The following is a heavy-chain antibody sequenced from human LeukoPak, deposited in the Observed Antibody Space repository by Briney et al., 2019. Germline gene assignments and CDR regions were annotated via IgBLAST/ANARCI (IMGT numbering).Heavy chain of an antibody. Sequence: SVKVSCKAPGGTFSSYAISWVRQAPGQGLEWMGGIIPIFGTANYAQKFQGRVTITADESTSTAYMELSSLRSEDTAVYHCARVRQSWSPPDYWGQGTLVTVSS. V-gene: IGHV1-69*01. J-gene: IGHJ4*02. CDR2: IIPIFGTA. D-gene: IGHD6-13*01. CDR1: GGTFSSYA. CDR3: ARVRQSWSPPDY.